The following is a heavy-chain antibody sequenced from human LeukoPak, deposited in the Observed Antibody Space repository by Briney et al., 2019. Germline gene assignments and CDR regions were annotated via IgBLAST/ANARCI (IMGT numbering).Heavy chain of an antibody. CDR3: TRVGYIDEGIDY. Sequence: GGSLRLSCVASGFPFSSYWTTWVRQAPGKGLEWVANIKQDGSKKSYVDSVKGRFTISRDNAKNSLYLQMNSLRAEDTAIYYCTRVGYIDEGIDYWGQGTLVTVSS. CDR2: IKQDGSKK. V-gene: IGHV3-7*04. D-gene: IGHD5-24*01. CDR1: GFPFSSYW. J-gene: IGHJ4*02.